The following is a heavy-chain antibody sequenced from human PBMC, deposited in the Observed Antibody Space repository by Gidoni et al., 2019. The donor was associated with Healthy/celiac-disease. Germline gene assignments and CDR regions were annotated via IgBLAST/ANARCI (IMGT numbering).Heavy chain of an antibody. J-gene: IGHJ4*02. CDR3: AREEGGSSWLLDY. Sequence: QVQLVQSGAEVKKPGASVKVSCKASGYTFTSYAMHWVRQAPGQMREWMGWINAGNGNTKYSQKFQGRVTITRDTSASTAYMELSSLRSEDTAVYYCAREEGGSSWLLDYWGQGTLVTVSS. V-gene: IGHV1-3*01. D-gene: IGHD6-13*01. CDR2: INAGNGNT. CDR1: GYTFTSYA.